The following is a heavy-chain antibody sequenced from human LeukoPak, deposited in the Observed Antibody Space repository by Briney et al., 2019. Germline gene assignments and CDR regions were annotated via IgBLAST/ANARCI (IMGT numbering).Heavy chain of an antibody. CDR2: IQYDGSSR. V-gene: IGHV3-30*02. Sequence: GGSLRLSCAPSGFTFSTYGMHWVRQAPGEGLEWVAFIQYDGSSRFYPDSVKSRFTISRDNSKNTLYLQMNSLRAEDTAIYYCAKGLSYGNNRYFDYWGQGTLVTVSS. CDR3: AKGLSYGNNRYFDY. D-gene: IGHD1-14*01. J-gene: IGHJ4*02. CDR1: GFTFSTYG.